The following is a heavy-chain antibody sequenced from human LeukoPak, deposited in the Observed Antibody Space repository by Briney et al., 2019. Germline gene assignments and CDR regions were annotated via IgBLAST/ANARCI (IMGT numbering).Heavy chain of an antibody. Sequence: AGGSLRLSSAASRFTFSSYSMNWVRQAPGKGLEWVSSISSSSSYIYYADSVKGRFTISRDNAKNSLYLQMNSLRAEDTAVYYCARLFDGSGSYPLDWYFDLWGRGTLVTVSS. V-gene: IGHV3-21*01. CDR3: ARLFDGSGSYPLDWYFDL. J-gene: IGHJ2*01. D-gene: IGHD3-10*01. CDR1: RFTFSSYS. CDR2: ISSSSSYI.